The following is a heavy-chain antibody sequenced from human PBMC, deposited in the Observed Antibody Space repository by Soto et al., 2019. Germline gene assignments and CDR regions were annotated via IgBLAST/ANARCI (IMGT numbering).Heavy chain of an antibody. Sequence: QVQLVQSGAEVKKPGASVKVSCKASGYTFTSYDINWVRQATGQGLEWMGWMNPNSGNTGYAQKFQGRVTMTRNTSIHTANRERSRVRSEDTAVYYCGGRITIFGGGGGYWGQGTLVTVSS. V-gene: IGHV1-8*01. CDR3: GGRITIFGGGGGY. D-gene: IGHD3-3*01. CDR2: MNPNSGNT. J-gene: IGHJ4*02. CDR1: GYTFTSYD.